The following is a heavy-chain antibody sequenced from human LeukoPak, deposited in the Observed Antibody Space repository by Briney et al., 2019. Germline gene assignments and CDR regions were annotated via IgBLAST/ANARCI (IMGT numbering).Heavy chain of an antibody. CDR3: ARDDGECLFDY. CDR1: GGTSSSYA. Sequence: GASVKVSCKASGGTSSSYAISWVRQAPGQGLEWMGRIIPIFGTANYAQKFQGRVTITTDESTSTAYMELSSLRSEDTAVYYCARDDGECLFDYWGQGTLVTVSS. V-gene: IGHV1-69*05. J-gene: IGHJ4*02. CDR2: IIPIFGTA. D-gene: IGHD4-17*01.